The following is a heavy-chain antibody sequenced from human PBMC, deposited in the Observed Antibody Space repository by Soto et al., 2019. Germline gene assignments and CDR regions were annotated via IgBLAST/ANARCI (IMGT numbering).Heavy chain of an antibody. V-gene: IGHV3-73*01. Sequence: EVQLVESGGGLVQPGASLKLSCAVSGFTFSGSAMHWVRQASGKGLEWVGRIRSKANNYATAYAASVKGRFTISRDDSKNTAYLQMNSLKSEDTPVYYCTRGYGDYVRDYWGQGTLVTVSS. CDR3: TRGYGDYVRDY. J-gene: IGHJ4*02. D-gene: IGHD4-17*01. CDR2: IRSKANNYAT. CDR1: GFTFSGSA.